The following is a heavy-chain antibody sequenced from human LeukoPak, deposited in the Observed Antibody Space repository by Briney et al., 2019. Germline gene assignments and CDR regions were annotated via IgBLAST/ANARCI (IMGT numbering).Heavy chain of an antibody. CDR3: ARDHRIGGS. J-gene: IGHJ4*02. V-gene: IGHV3-53*01. Sequence: GGSLRLSCAASGFTISSNYMTWDRQAPGRGLQWVSVIYSDGSTFYADSVKGRFTISRDSSKNTLYLQMNSLRAEDTAVYYCARDHRIGGSWGQGTLVTVSS. D-gene: IGHD3-16*01. CDR2: IYSDGST. CDR1: GFTISSNY.